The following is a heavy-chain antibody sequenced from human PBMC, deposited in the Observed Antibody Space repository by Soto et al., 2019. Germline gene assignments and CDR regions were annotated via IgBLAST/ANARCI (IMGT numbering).Heavy chain of an antibody. V-gene: IGHV4-61*08. CDR2: IYSSGST. CDR3: ARITRSPNSGYFDY. D-gene: IGHD7-27*01. Sequence: LPATGSVSGGPRRISAYHWPRVRQPPGKGLEWIGYIYSSGSTSYNPSLKSRITISVDTSKNQFSLKLNSVTAADTAVYYCARITRSPNSGYFDYWRQGTLVTVSS. CDR1: GGPRRISAYH. J-gene: IGHJ4*02.